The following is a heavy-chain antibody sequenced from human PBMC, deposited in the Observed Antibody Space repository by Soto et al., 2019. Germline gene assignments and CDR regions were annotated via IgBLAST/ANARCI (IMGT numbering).Heavy chain of an antibody. CDR3: ARGDHLARGAIDI. V-gene: IGHV4-34*01. CDR2: INHSGST. Sequence: SETLSLTCAVYGGSFNEFSWNWIRQPPGKGLDWIGEINHSGSTKYKPSLKSRVTISVDTSKNQFSLKVTSLTAADTAVYDCARGDHLARGAIDIRGQGTIVTVSS. CDR1: GGSFNEFS. J-gene: IGHJ3*02.